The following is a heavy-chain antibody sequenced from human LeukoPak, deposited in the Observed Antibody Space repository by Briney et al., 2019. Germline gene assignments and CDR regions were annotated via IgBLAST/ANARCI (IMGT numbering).Heavy chain of an antibody. CDR1: GGSISSYY. CDR2: IYYSGST. D-gene: IGHD3-16*01. CDR3: ARAPDLPGGSGNAFDI. V-gene: IGHV4-30-4*08. J-gene: IGHJ3*02. Sequence: SETLSLTCTVSGGSISSYYWSWIRQPPGKGLEWIGYIYYSGSTYYNPSLKSRVTISVDTSKNQFSLKLSSVTAADTAVYYCARAPDLPGGSGNAFDIWGQGTMVTVSS.